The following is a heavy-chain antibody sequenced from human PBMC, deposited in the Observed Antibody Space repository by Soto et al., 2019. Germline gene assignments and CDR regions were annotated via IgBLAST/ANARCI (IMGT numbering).Heavy chain of an antibody. CDR1: GGSISSGGYS. V-gene: IGHV4-30-2*01. CDR3: ARGDTMIVVAFDS. Sequence: SETLSLTCAVSGGSISSGGYSWSWNRQPPGKGLEWIGYIYHTGSSFYNPSLRSRATISVDRSKNQFSLNLSSVTAADTAVYYCARGDTMIVVAFDSWGQGTLVTV. J-gene: IGHJ4*02. D-gene: IGHD3-22*01. CDR2: IYHTGSS.